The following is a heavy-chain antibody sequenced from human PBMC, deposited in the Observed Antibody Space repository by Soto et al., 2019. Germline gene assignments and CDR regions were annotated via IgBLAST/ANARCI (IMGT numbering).Heavy chain of an antibody. D-gene: IGHD5-18*01. Sequence: ASVKVSCKASGYTFTSYGISWVRQAPGQGLEWMGWISAYNGNTNYAQKLQGRVTMTTDTSTSTAYMKLRSLRSDDTAVYYCARDPAAIVLRVDAFDIRGQGTMVPVSS. V-gene: IGHV1-18*04. CDR3: ARDPAAIVLRVDAFDI. CDR2: ISAYNGNT. J-gene: IGHJ3*02. CDR1: GYTFTSYG.